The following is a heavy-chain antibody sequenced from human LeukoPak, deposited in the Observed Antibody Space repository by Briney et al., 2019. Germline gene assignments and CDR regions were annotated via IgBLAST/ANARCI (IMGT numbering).Heavy chain of an antibody. CDR1: GFTFSNAW. J-gene: IGHJ4*02. CDR2: IKSKTDDGTI. V-gene: IGHV3-15*01. CDR3: TTYLRATDFDY. D-gene: IGHD5-12*01. Sequence: GGSLRLPCAASGFTFSNAWMSWVRQAPGKGLEWVGRIKSKTDDGTIDYAAPVKGRFTISRDDSKNTLYLQMNSLKTEDTAVYYCTTYLRATDFDYWGQGTLVTVSS.